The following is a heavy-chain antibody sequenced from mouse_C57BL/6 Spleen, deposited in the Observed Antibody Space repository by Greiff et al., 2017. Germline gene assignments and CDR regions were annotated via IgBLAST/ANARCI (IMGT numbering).Heavy chain of an antibody. V-gene: IGHV1-18*01. Sequence: VQLKESGPELVKPGASVKIPCKASGYTFTDYNMDWVKQSHGKSLEWIGDINPNNGGTIYNQKFKGKATLTVDKSSSTAYMELRSLTSEDTAVYYCARPLYWYFDVWGTGTTVTVSS. CDR2: INPNNGGT. CDR3: ARPLYWYFDV. CDR1: GYTFTDYN. J-gene: IGHJ1*03.